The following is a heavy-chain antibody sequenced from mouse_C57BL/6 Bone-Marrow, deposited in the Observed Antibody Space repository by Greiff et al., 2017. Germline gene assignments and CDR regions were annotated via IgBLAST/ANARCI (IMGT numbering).Heavy chain of an antibody. CDR3: ARPYGNYRYFDV. D-gene: IGHD2-1*01. CDR1: GFTFSSYT. Sequence: EVQLVESGGGLVKPGGSLKLSCAASGFTFSSYTMSWVRQTPEKRLEWVATISGGGGNTYYPDSVKGRFTISRDNAKNTLYLQMSSLRSEDTALYYCARPYGNYRYFDVWGTGTTVTVSS. CDR2: ISGGGGNT. V-gene: IGHV5-9*01. J-gene: IGHJ1*03.